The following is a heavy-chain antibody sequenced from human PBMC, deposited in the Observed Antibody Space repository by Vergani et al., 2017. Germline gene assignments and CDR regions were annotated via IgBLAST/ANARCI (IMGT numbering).Heavy chain of an antibody. CDR3: ARHLAYCGGDCYPYYYGMDV. D-gene: IGHD2-21*02. Sequence: QLQLQESGPGLVKPSETLSLTCTVSGGSISSSSYYWGWIRQPPGKGLEWIGSIYYSGSTYYNPSLKSRVTISVDTSKNQFPLKLSSVTAADTAVYHCARHLAYCGGDCYPYYYGMDVWGQGTTVTVSS. J-gene: IGHJ6*02. V-gene: IGHV4-39*01. CDR1: GGSISSSSYY. CDR2: IYYSGST.